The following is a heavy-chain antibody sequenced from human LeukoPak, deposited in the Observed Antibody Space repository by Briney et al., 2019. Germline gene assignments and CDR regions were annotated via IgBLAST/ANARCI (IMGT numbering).Heavy chain of an antibody. CDR2: IIPIFGTA. J-gene: IGHJ5*02. CDR3: ARNFDYGGNRNWFDP. CDR1: GGTFSSYA. V-gene: IGHV1-69*13. D-gene: IGHD4-23*01. Sequence: SVKVSCKASGGTFSSYAISWVRQAPGQGLEWMGGIIPIFGTANYAQKFQGRVTITADESTSTAYMELSSLRSEDTAVYYCARNFDYGGNRNWFDPWGQGTLVTVSS.